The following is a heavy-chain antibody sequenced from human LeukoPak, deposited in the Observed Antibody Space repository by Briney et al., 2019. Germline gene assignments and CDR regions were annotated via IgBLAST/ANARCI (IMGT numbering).Heavy chain of an antibody. CDR3: AREGQQLVDEYYYGMDV. V-gene: IGHV1-18*01. Sequence: ASVKVSCKASGYTFTSYGISWVRQAPGQGLEWMGWISGYNGNTNYAQKLQGRVTMTTDTSTSTAYMELRSLRSDDTAVYYCAREGQQLVDEYYYGMDVWGQGTTVTVSS. CDR2: ISGYNGNT. D-gene: IGHD6-13*01. J-gene: IGHJ6*02. CDR1: GYTFTSYG.